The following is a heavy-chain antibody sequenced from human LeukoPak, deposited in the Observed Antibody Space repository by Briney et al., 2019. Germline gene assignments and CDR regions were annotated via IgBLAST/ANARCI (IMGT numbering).Heavy chain of an antibody. CDR3: ARESANCTNGVCYTEDYFDY. CDR2: IYSGGST. J-gene: IGHJ4*02. V-gene: IGHV3-66*02. Sequence: GGSLRLSCAASGFTVSSNYMSWVRQAPGKGLEWVSVIYSGGSTYYANSVEGRFTISRDNSKNTLYLQMNSLRAEDTAVYYCARESANCTNGVCYTEDYFDYWGQGTLVTVSS. D-gene: IGHD2-8*01. CDR1: GFTVSSNY.